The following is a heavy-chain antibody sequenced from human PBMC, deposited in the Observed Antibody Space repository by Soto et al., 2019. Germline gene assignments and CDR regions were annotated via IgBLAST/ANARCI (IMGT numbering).Heavy chain of an antibody. J-gene: IGHJ6*02. Sequence: PSETLSLTCTVSGGSISSYYWSWIRQPPGKGLEWIVYIYYSGSTNYNPSLKSRVTISLDTSKSQFSLKVTSVTATNTAVYYFARQGFGPLHGVVDVWGQGTTFTVSS. CDR3: ARQGFGPLHGVVDV. CDR1: GGSISSYY. V-gene: IGHV4-59*08. D-gene: IGHD3-10*01. CDR2: IYYSGST.